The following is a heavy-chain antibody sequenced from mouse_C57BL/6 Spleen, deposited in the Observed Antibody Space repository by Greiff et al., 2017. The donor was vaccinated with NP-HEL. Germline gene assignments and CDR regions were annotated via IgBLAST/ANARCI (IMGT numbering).Heavy chain of an antibody. CDR3: ARGSSGYDYAMDY. V-gene: IGHV5-4*01. CDR1: GFTFSSYA. CDR2: ISDGGSYT. D-gene: IGHD3-2*02. Sequence: EVQGVESGGGLVKPGGSLKLSCAASGFTFSSYAMSWVRQTPEKRLEWVATISDGGSYTYYPDNVKGRFTISRDNAKNNLYLQMSHLKSEDTAMYYCARGSSGYDYAMDYWGQGTSVTVSS. J-gene: IGHJ4*01.